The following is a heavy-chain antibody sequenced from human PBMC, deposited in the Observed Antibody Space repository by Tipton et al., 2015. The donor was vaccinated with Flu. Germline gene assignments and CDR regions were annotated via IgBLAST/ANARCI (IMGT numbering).Heavy chain of an antibody. D-gene: IGHD4-11*01. Sequence: TLSLTCSVSGDSIRTDYFWGWIRQPPGKGLEWIGNVHHAGSTYYNPSLKSRVTMSVDASKNHFSLKLNSVTAADTAVYFCVRRDFSNYVSVPKNWFDSWGQGTLVTVSS. V-gene: IGHV4-38-2*01. CDR2: VHHAGST. CDR1: GDSIRTDYF. J-gene: IGHJ5*01. CDR3: VRRDFSNYVSVPKNWFDS.